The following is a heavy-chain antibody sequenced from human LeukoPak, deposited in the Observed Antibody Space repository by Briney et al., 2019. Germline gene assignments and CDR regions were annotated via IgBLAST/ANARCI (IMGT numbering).Heavy chain of an antibody. D-gene: IGHD3-22*01. Sequence: GGSLRLSCAASGFTFNSYAMSWVRQAPGKGLEWVSAISGSGGSTYYADSVKGRFTISRDNSKNSLYLQMNSLRDEDTAVYFCARRPYSDTSGRLSDVWGQGTTVTVSS. CDR3: ARRPYSDTSGRLSDV. V-gene: IGHV3-23*01. J-gene: IGHJ6*02. CDR1: GFTFNSYA. CDR2: ISGSGGST.